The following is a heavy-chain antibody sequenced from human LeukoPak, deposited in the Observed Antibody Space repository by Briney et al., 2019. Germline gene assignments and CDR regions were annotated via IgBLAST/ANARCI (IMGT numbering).Heavy chain of an antibody. CDR3: AKDFTTYYYGSGKRFDP. CDR2: ISGSGGST. D-gene: IGHD3-10*01. Sequence: GGSLRLSCVGSGFTFSDAWISWVRQAPGKGLEWVSAISGSGGSTYYADSVKGRFTISRDNSKNTLYLQMNSLRAEDTAVYYCAKDFTTYYYGSGKRFDPWGQGTLVTVSS. CDR1: GFTFSDAW. V-gene: IGHV3-23*01. J-gene: IGHJ5*02.